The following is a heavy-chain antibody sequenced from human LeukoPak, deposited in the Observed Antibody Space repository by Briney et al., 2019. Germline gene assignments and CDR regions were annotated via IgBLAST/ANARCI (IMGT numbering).Heavy chain of an antibody. CDR2: TNPNSGGT. V-gene: IGHV1-2*02. CDR3: ASRGGSGSYSGTDY. J-gene: IGHJ4*02. CDR1: GYTFTGYY. Sequence: ASVKVSCKASGYTFTGYYMHWVRQAPGQGLEWMGWTNPNSGGTNYAQKFQGRVTMTRDTSISTAYMELSRLRSDDTAVYYCASRGGSGSYSGTDYWGQGTLVTVST. D-gene: IGHD3-10*01.